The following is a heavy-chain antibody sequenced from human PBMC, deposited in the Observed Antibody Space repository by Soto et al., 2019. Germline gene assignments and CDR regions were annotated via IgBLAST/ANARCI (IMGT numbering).Heavy chain of an antibody. D-gene: IGHD6-19*01. CDR1: GDSVSSNSAA. V-gene: IGHV6-1*01. Sequence: QSPTLSLTCAISGDSVSSNSAAWNWIRQSPSRGLEWLGRTYYRSKWYNDYAVSVKSRITINPDTSKNQFSLQLNSVTPEDTAVYYCARSETSYSSGPLYYYYYGMDVWGQGTTVTVSS. CDR2: TYYRSKWYN. J-gene: IGHJ6*02. CDR3: ARSETSYSSGPLYYYYYGMDV.